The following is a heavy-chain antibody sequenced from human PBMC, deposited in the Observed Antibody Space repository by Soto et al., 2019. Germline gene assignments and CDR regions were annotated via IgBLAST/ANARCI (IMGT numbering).Heavy chain of an antibody. CDR2: ISAHNGNT. J-gene: IGHJ4*02. Sequence: QVHLVQSGAEVKKPGASVKVSCKASGYTFTSYGITWVRQAPGQGLEWMGWISAHNGNTDYAQKLQGRGIVTRDTSTSTAYMELGSLISDDTAVYYCARGRYGDYWGQGALVTVSS. D-gene: IGHD1-1*01. CDR1: GYTFTSYG. V-gene: IGHV1-18*01. CDR3: ARGRYGDY.